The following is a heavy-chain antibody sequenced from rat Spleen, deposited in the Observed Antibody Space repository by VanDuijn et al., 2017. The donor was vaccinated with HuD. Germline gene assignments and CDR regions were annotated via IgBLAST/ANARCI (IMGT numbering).Heavy chain of an antibody. J-gene: IGHJ3*01. CDR1: GFSLINYN. V-gene: IGHV2-30*01. CDR2: ISTGGNT. CDR3: TSPFRWFAY. Sequence: QVQLKESGPGLVQPSQTLSLTCTVSGFSLINYNMHWVRQPTGKGLEWIAAISTGGNTYYNSGLKSRLGISRDTSKSQVFLKMNSLQTEDTAIYFCTSPFRWFAYWGQGTLVTVSS.